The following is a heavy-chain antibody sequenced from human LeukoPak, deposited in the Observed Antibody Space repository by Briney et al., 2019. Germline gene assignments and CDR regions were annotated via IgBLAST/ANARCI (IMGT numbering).Heavy chain of an antibody. CDR1: GFRASDYY. V-gene: IGHV3-66*03. J-gene: IGHJ5*02. D-gene: IGHD3/OR15-3a*01. CDR2: IRDNGEA. Sequence: PGGSLRLSCAVSGFRASDYYMSWVRQALGKGLEWVGLIRDNGEAFYADFARGRFAISRDESENTLYLQMNSLRVEDTAVYFCARDRAANQDWVEFDPWGQGTPVIVSS. CDR3: ARDRAANQDWVEFDP.